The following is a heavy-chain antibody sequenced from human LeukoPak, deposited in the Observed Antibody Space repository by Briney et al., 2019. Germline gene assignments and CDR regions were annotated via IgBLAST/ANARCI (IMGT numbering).Heavy chain of an antibody. J-gene: IGHJ4*02. Sequence: SETLSLTCTVSGGSISSSTYYWGWIRQPPGKGLEWIGSIYHSGSTYYNPSLKSRVTISVDTSKNQFSLKLTSVTAADTAVYYCARRGGLRLGVNPPRYWGQGTLVTVSS. CDR3: ARRGGLRLGVNPPRY. CDR2: IYHSGST. CDR1: GGSISSSTYY. D-gene: IGHD3-16*01. V-gene: IGHV4-39*01.